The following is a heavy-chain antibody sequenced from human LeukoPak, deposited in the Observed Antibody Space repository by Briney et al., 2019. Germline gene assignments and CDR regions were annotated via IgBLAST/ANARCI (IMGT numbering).Heavy chain of an antibody. J-gene: IGHJ4*02. V-gene: IGHV1-8*01. CDR2: MNPNSGNT. Sequence: ASVKVSCKASGYTFTSYDIKWVRQATGQGLEWMGRMNPNSGNTGYAQKFQGRVTMTRNTSITTAYMELSSLRSEDTAVYYCASIDPYYYFDYWGQGTLVTVSS. CDR3: ASIDPYYYFDY. D-gene: IGHD2-21*01. CDR1: GYTFTSYD.